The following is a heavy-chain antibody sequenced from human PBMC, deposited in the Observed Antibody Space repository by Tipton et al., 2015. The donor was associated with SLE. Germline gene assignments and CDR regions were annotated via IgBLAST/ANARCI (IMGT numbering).Heavy chain of an antibody. CDR1: GGSFSGYY. Sequence: GLVKPSETLSLTCAVYGGSFSGYYWSWIRQPPGKGLEWIGYIYYSGSTNYNPSLKSRVTISVDTSKNQFSLKLSSVTAADTAVYYCARAPASGSYYRYYYYYMDVWGKGTTVTASS. J-gene: IGHJ6*03. D-gene: IGHD1-26*01. CDR2: IYYSGST. CDR3: ARAPASGSYYRYYYYYMDV. V-gene: IGHV4-59*01.